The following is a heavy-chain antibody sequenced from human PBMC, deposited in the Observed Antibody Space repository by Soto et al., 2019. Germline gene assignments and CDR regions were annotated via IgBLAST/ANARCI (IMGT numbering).Heavy chain of an antibody. J-gene: IGHJ3*02. CDR2: IYHSGST. D-gene: IGHD3-3*01. Sequence: PSETLSLTCAVSGGSISSGGYSWSWIRQPPGKGLEWIGYIYHSGSTYYNPSLKSRVTISVDMSKNQFSLKLSSVTAADTAVYYCARGDYDFWSGYQAAFDIWGQGTMVTVSS. CDR1: GGSISSGGYS. CDR3: ARGDYDFWSGYQAAFDI. V-gene: IGHV4-30-2*01.